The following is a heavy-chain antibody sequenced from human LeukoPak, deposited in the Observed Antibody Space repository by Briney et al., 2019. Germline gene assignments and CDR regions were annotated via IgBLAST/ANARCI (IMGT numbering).Heavy chain of an antibody. J-gene: IGHJ3*01. V-gene: IGHV5-51*01. D-gene: IGHD4-11*01. CDR3: ARPLFSSNYKAFDL. CDR2: IQPDDSDT. Sequence: GESLKISCRLSGFSSTTYWIAWVRQMPGKGLEWMGVIQPDDSDTTYSPSFQGQVSISADKSINTAFLQWSSLEASDTAMYYCARPLFSSNYKAFDLWGQGTLVTASS. CDR1: GFSSTTYW.